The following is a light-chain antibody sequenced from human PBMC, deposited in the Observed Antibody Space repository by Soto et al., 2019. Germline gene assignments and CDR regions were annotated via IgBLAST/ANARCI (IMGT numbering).Light chain of an antibody. Sequence: QSVLTQPPSVSAAPGEKVTISCSGSTSDVGSHYLSSYQQFPRAAPKLLIYDDVRRPPWMPDRFSGSKSGTSATLGITGLLPGEEADDYYATWDRSLNVVLFGGGTKLTVL. CDR2: DDV. CDR1: TSDVGSHY. J-gene: IGLJ2*01. CDR3: ATWDRSLNVVL. V-gene: IGLV1-51*01.